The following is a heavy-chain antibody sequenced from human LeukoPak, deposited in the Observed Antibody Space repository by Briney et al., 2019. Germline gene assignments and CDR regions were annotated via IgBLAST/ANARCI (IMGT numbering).Heavy chain of an antibody. Sequence: GGSLRLSCVVSGLTFSSYAMGWVRQAPGKGLEWVSAISGSGGSTYYADSVKGRFTTSRENSKNTLYLQMSSLRAEDTAVYYCAKHVLFYYDSNGYWYWGQGTLVTVSS. J-gene: IGHJ4*02. CDR1: GLTFSSYA. CDR2: ISGSGGST. V-gene: IGHV3-23*01. CDR3: AKHVLFYYDSNGYWY. D-gene: IGHD3-22*01.